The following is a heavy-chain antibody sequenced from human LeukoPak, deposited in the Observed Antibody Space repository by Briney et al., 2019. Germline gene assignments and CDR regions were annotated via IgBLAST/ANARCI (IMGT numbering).Heavy chain of an antibody. CDR3: ASAQEIAVAGSYFDY. V-gene: IGHV1-18*01. CDR2: ISVYNGNT. J-gene: IGHJ4*02. D-gene: IGHD6-19*01. Sequence: GASVKVSCKSFGHTFTSYGINCVRQGPGQGLEWMGWISVYNGNTYYAQKFQGRITMTTDTSTSTAYMDLRSLRSDDTAVYYCASAQEIAVAGSYFDYWGQGTLVTLSS. CDR1: GHTFTSYG.